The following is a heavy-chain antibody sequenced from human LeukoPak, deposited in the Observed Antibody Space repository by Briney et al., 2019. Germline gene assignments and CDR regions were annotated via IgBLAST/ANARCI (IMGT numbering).Heavy chain of an antibody. J-gene: IGHJ3*02. V-gene: IGHV4-59*01. CDR3: ARVGSGSYWGAFDI. CDR2: IYYSGST. Sequence: KSSETLSLTCTVSGGSISSYYWSWIRQPPGKGLEGIGYIYYSGSTNYNPSLKSRVTISVDTSKNQFSLKLSSVTAADTAVYYCARVGSGSYWGAFDIWGQGTMVTVSS. CDR1: GGSISSYY. D-gene: IGHD1-26*01.